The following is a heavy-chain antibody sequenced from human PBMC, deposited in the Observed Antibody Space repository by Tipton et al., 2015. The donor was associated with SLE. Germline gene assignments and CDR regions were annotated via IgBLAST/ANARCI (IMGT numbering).Heavy chain of an antibody. J-gene: IGHJ2*01. V-gene: IGHV3-11*04. CDR1: GVSISRSRYY. D-gene: IGHD3-22*01. CDR2: ISSSGSTI. Sequence: LSLTCTVSGVSISRSRYYWGWIRQSAGKGLEWVSYISSSGSTIYYADSVKGRFTISRDNAKNSLYLQMNSLRAEDTAVYYCARDTLTSSGYYPHFGYWGRGTLVSVSS. CDR3: ARDTLTSSGYYPHFGY.